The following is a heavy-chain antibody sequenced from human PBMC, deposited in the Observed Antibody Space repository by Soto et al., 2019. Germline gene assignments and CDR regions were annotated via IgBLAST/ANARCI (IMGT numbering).Heavy chain of an antibody. CDR3: ASGIQLWLRRINNGYSG. CDR2: IIPMFGTA. CDR1: GGTFSTYA. D-gene: IGHD5-18*01. V-gene: IGHV1-69*12. J-gene: IGHJ4*02. Sequence: QVQLVQSGAEVKKPESSVKVSCKAPGGTFSTYAISWVRQAPGQGLEWMGGIIPMFGTANYEQRFQDRVTITADDSKNTVYMELSSLRSEDTAVYFCASGIQLWLRRINNGYSGWGQGTLVTVSS.